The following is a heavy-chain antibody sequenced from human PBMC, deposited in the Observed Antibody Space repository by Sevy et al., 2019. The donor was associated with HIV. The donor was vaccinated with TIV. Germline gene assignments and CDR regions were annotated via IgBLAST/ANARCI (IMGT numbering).Heavy chain of an antibody. D-gene: IGHD3-16*02. CDR3: TTDYDYIWGSYRYPENYFDY. Sequence: GGYLRLSCAASGFTFSNAWMSWVRQAPGKGLEWVGRIKSKTDGGTTDYAAPVKGRFTISRDDSKNTLYLQMNSLKTEDTAVYYCTTDYDYIWGSYRYPENYFDYWGQGTLVNVSS. CDR2: IKSKTDGGTT. J-gene: IGHJ4*02. CDR1: GFTFSNAW. V-gene: IGHV3-15*01.